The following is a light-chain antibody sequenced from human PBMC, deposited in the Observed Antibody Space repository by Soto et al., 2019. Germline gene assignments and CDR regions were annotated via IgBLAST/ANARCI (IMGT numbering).Light chain of an antibody. CDR3: QHYNNFSRT. V-gene: IGKV1-5*03. Sequence: DIQMTQSPSTLSASIGDRITISCRASQSIGSWVAWYQQKPGNGPKLLIYKASSLQDGVPSRFRGSGSGTEFTLAISSLQPDDFATYYCQHYNNFSRTFGQGTTVDIK. J-gene: IGKJ1*01. CDR2: KAS. CDR1: QSIGSW.